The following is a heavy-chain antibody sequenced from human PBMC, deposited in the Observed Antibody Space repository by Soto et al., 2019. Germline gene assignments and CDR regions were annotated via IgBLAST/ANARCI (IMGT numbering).Heavy chain of an antibody. D-gene: IGHD4-17*01. J-gene: IGHJ4*02. CDR1: GFTFSNYV. CDR2: ISGSGDST. Sequence: EVQLLESGGGLVQPGGSLRLSCAASGFTFSNYVMSWVRQAPGKGLEWVSAISGSGDSTFYADSVKGRFTISRDNSKNTLYLQMNSLRAEDTAIYYCAKAPLRFADFWGQGTLVTVSS. CDR3: AKAPLRFADF. V-gene: IGHV3-23*01.